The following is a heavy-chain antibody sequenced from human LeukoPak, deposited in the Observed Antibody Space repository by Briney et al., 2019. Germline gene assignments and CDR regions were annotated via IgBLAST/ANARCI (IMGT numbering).Heavy chain of an antibody. CDR2: FDPEDGET. V-gene: IGHV1-24*01. J-gene: IGHJ4*02. CDR3: ARAHGEYFGWLLH. CDR1: GYTLTELS. Sequence: ASVKVSCKVSGYTLTELSMHWVRQAPGKGLEWMGGFDPEDGETIYAQKFQGRVAMTEDTSTDTAYMELSRLRSDDTAVYYCARAHGEYFGWLLHWGQGTLVTVSS. D-gene: IGHD3-9*01.